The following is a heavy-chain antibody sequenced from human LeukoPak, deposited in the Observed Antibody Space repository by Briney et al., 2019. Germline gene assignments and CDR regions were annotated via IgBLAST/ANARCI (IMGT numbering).Heavy chain of an antibody. CDR3: ARDYDSSGYTASNFDY. V-gene: IGHV3-30-3*01. Sequence: GGSLRLSCAASGFTFSSYAMSWVRQAPGKGLEWVAVISHDGDNKYYADPVKGRFTISRDNSKNALYLQMNSLRAEDTAVYYCARDYDSSGYTASNFDYWGQGTLVTVSS. J-gene: IGHJ4*02. CDR1: GFTFSSYA. D-gene: IGHD3-22*01. CDR2: ISHDGDNK.